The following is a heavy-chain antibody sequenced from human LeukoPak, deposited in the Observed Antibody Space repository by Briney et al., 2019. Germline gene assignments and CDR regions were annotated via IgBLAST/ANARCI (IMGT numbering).Heavy chain of an antibody. V-gene: IGHV5-51*01. Sequence: GESLKISCQGSGYSFTTYWIGWVRQMPGKGLEGMGIIYPSDSETRYNPSYQGQATISADKSISTAYLQWSSLKASDTAMYYCARSGVVTFYRYMDVWSTGTTVSVSS. CDR1: GYSFTTYW. J-gene: IGHJ6*03. CDR3: ARSGVVTFYRYMDV. D-gene: IGHD3-3*01. CDR2: IYPSDSET.